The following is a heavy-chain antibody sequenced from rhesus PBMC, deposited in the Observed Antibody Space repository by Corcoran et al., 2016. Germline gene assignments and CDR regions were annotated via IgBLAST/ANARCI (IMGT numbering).Heavy chain of an antibody. CDR1: GASISSYW. CDR3: ATQQLNFDY. V-gene: IGHV4-80*01. D-gene: IGHD6-43*01. J-gene: IGHJ4*01. CDR2: IIGNSGTT. Sequence: QVQLQESGPGLVKPSETLSLTCTVSGASISSYWWSWLRQPPGKGMEGIGKIIGNSGTTNYNPALKSRVTMSSDTSKNQFSLKLSSVTAADTAVYYCATQQLNFDYWGQGVLVTVSS.